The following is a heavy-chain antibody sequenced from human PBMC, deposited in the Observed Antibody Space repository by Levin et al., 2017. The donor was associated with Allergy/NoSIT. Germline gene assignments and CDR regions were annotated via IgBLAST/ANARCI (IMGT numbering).Heavy chain of an antibody. CDR2: IIPMFGTV. Sequence: SVKVSCKASGGIFSSYGITWVRQAPGQGLEWMGGIIPMFGTVKYAQKMQGRVTITADEGTSTASMELSRLRHDDTAMFYCAAVSYSSGWYWSEYWGQGTLVSGSS. D-gene: IGHD6-19*01. J-gene: IGHJ4*02. CDR3: AAVSYSSGWYWSEY. CDR1: GGIFSSYG. V-gene: IGHV1-69*13.